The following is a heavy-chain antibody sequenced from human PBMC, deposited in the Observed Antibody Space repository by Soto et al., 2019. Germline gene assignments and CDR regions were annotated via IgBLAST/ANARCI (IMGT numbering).Heavy chain of an antibody. D-gene: IGHD2-2*01. J-gene: IGHJ5*02. CDR2: IYYSGST. CDR1: GGSISSSSYY. V-gene: IGHV4-39*01. CDR3: ARQSRPLYCSSTSCYADIWFDP. Sequence: SETLSLTYTVSGGSISSSSYYWGWIRQPPGKGLEWIGSIYYSGSTYYNPSLKSRVTISVDTSKNQFSLKLSSVTAADTAVYYCARQSRPLYCSSTSCYADIWFDPWGQGTLVTVSS.